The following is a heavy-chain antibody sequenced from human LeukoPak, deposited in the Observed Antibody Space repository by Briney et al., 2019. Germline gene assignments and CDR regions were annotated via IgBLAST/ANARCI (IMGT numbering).Heavy chain of an antibody. CDR1: GFTFSSYA. CDR2: ISYDGSNK. V-gene: IGHV3-30-3*01. D-gene: IGHD6-13*01. CDR3: AREAWYSSSWDPAGAFDI. J-gene: IGHJ3*02. Sequence: GGSLRLSCAASGFTFSSYAMHWVRQAPGKGLEWVAVISYDGSNKYYADSVKGRFTISRDNSKNTLYLQMNSLRAEDTAVYYCAREAWYSSSWDPAGAFDIWGQGTMVTVSS.